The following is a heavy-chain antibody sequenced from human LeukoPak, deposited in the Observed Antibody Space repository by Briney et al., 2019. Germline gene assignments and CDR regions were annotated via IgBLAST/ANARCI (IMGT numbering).Heavy chain of an antibody. V-gene: IGHV4-39*07. Sequence: PSETLSLTCTVSGGSISTRYYWGWIRQPPGKGLEWIGSIYYSGSAYYNPSLKSRVTLSVDTSKNQFSLKLSSVTAADTAVYYCARARYYYYYYMDVWGKGTTVTVSS. CDR3: ARARYYYYYYMDV. D-gene: IGHD1-14*01. CDR2: IYYSGSA. CDR1: GGSISTRYY. J-gene: IGHJ6*03.